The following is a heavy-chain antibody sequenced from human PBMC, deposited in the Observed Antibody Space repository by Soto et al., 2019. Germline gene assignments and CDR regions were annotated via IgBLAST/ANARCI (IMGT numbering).Heavy chain of an antibody. Sequence: QVQLVESGGGVVQPGRSLRLSCAASGFTFSSYGMHWVRQAPGKGLEWVAVIWYDGSNKYYADSVKGRFTISRDNSKNTLYLQMNSLRAEDTAVCYCARDFSRWSGYGDYWGQGTLVTVSS. CDR1: GFTFSSYG. J-gene: IGHJ4*02. D-gene: IGHD5-12*01. CDR2: IWYDGSNK. CDR3: ARDFSRWSGYGDY. V-gene: IGHV3-33*01.